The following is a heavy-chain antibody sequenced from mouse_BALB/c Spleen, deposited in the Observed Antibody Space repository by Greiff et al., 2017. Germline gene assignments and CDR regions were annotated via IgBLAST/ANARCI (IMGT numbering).Heavy chain of an antibody. CDR3: ARSLYYDYEFAY. Sequence: EVQLVESGGGLVKLGGSLKLSCAASGFTFSSYYMSWVRQTPEKRLELVAAINSNGGSTYYPDTVKGRFTISSDNAKNTLYLQMSSLKSEDTALYYCARSLYYDYEFAYWGQGTLVTVSA. J-gene: IGHJ3*01. CDR1: GFTFSSYY. D-gene: IGHD2-4*01. V-gene: IGHV5-6-2*01. CDR2: INSNGGST.